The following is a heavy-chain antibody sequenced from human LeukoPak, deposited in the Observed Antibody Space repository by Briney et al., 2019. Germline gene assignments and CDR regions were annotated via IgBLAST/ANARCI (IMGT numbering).Heavy chain of an antibody. CDR1: GGSISSSSYY. CDR2: IYYSGST. J-gene: IGHJ6*03. D-gene: IGHD1-26*01. V-gene: IGHV4-39*07. CDR3: ARVSGGDYYYYMDV. Sequence: SETLSLTCTVSGGSISSSSYYWGCIRQPTGKGLEWIGSIYYSGSTYYNPSLKSRVTITVDTSKNQFSLKLSSVTAADTAVYYCARVSGGDYYYYMDVWGKGTTVTVSS.